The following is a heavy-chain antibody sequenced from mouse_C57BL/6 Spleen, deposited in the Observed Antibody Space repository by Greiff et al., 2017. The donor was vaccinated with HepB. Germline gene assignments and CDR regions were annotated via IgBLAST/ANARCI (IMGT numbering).Heavy chain of an antibody. V-gene: IGHV5-9*01. CDR1: GFTFSSYT. CDR3: ARGAQAKECDY. D-gene: IGHD3-2*02. Sequence: EVMLVESGGGLVKPGGSLKLSCAASGFTFSSYTMSWVRQTPEKRLEWVATISGGGGNTYYPDSVKGRFTISRDNAKNTLYLQMSSLRSEDTALYYCARGAQAKECDYWGQGTTLTVSS. CDR2: ISGGGGNT. J-gene: IGHJ2*01.